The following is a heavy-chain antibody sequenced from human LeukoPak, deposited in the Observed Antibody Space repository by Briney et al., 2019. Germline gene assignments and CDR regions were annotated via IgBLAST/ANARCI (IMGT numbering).Heavy chain of an antibody. CDR3: ARDDRGDLLRFLEWLLYY. V-gene: IGHV1-46*01. CDR2: INPSGGST. Sequence: ASVKVSCKASGYTFTSYDINWVRQAPGQGLEWMGIINPSGGSTSYAQKFQGRVTMTRDTSTSTVYMELSSLRSEDTAVYYCARDDRGDLLRFLEWLLYYWGQGTLVTVSS. D-gene: IGHD3-3*01. J-gene: IGHJ4*02. CDR1: GYTFTSYD.